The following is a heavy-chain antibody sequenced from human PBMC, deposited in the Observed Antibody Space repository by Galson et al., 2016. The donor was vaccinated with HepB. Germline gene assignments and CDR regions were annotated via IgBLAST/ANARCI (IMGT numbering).Heavy chain of an antibody. CDR3: ATWGFTLGVDH. CDR2: ISDIGTNK. Sequence: SLRLSCAASGFTFSRYAMHWVRQAPAKALEWVAVISDIGTNKYYADSVKGRFTISRDNSEHTLYLQMNSLRTEDTAIYYCATWGFTLGVDHWGQRILVTVSS. CDR1: GFTFSRYA. V-gene: IGHV3-30-3*01. J-gene: IGHJ4*02. D-gene: IGHD3-16*01.